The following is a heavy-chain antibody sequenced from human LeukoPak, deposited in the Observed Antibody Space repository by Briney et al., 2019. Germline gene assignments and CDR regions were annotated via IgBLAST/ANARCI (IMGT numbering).Heavy chain of an antibody. V-gene: IGHV4-59*11. CDR2: IYYSGST. D-gene: IGHD6-6*01. J-gene: IGHJ3*02. Sequence: PSETLSLTCTVSGGSISSHYWSWIRQPPGKGLEWIGYIYYSGSTNYNPSLKSRVTISVDTSKDQFSLKLSSVTAADTAVYYYAKREEQLGDAFDIWGQGTMVTVSS. CDR1: GGSISSHY. CDR3: AKREEQLGDAFDI.